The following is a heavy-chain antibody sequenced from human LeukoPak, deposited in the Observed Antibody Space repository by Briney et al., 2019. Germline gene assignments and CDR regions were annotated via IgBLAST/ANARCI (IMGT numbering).Heavy chain of an antibody. CDR3: TTETYSTSWYGTWFDP. V-gene: IGHV3-15*01. Sequence: GGSLSLSCTASGFTFTNAWVIWLRQAPGEGLEWVGRIKSKTDARTTDYAAPVKGRFTISRDDSKNTLFLQMNSLKAKDTATYCCTTETYSTSWYGTWFDPWGQGTLVTVSS. CDR2: IKSKTDARTT. J-gene: IGHJ5*02. D-gene: IGHD6-13*01. CDR1: GFTFTNAW.